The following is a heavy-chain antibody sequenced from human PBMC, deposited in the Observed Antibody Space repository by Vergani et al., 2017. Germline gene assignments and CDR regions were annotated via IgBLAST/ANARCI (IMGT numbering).Heavy chain of an antibody. CDR3: ARGGYDFWSGYPRDLGRDYYYYYMDV. CDR2: IYYSGST. Sequence: QVQLPESGPGLVKPSETLSLTCTVSGGSLSSYYWSWIRQPPGKGLEWIGYIYYSGSTNYNPSLKSRVTISVDTSKNQFSLKLSSVTAADTAVYYCARGGYDFWSGYPRDLGRDYYYYYMDVWGKGP. CDR1: GGSLSSYY. D-gene: IGHD3-3*01. J-gene: IGHJ6*03. V-gene: IGHV4-59*01.